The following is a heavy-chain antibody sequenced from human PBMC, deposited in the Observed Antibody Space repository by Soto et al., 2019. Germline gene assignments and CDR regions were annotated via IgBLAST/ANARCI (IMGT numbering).Heavy chain of an antibody. CDR3: AKDGGREGYFGNWFHP. CDR2: IIPIFGTR. CDR1: GGTFSNYA. V-gene: IGHV1-69*15. J-gene: IGHJ5*02. Sequence: QVQLVQSGAEVKKPGSSVKVSCKASGGTFSNYAITWVRQAPGQGLEWLGRIIPIFGTRDYAQKFQGRVTISADESTTTADMELSSLRSDDTAVYYCAKDGGREGYFGNWFHPWGQGTLVTVSS. D-gene: IGHD2-15*01.